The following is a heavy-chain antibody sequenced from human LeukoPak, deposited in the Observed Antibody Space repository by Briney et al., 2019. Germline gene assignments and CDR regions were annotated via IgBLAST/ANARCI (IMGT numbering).Heavy chain of an antibody. CDR2: INRDGSST. V-gene: IGHV3-74*01. D-gene: IGHD3-10*01. CDR3: AREYGSGSYSDY. Sequence: PGGSLRLSCAASGFTFSSYWMHWVRQAPGKGLVWVSRINRDGSSTSYADSVKGRFTISRDNAKNTLYLQMNSLRAEDTAVYYCAREYGSGSYSDYWGQGTLVTVSS. CDR1: GFTFSSYW. J-gene: IGHJ4*02.